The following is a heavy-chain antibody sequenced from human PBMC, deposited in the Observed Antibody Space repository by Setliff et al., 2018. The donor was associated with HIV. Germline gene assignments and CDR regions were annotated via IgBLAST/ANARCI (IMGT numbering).Heavy chain of an antibody. Sequence: SETLSLTCTVSGGSISSHYWSWIRQPPGKGLEWIGYIYYSGSTNYNPSLKSRVTISVDTSKNQFSLKLSSVTAADTAVYYCARDPLFGYYYGSGRPSPYYFDYWGQGTLVTVSS. CDR1: GGSISSHY. V-gene: IGHV4-59*11. CDR3: ARDPLFGYYYGSGRPSPYYFDY. CDR2: IYYSGST. D-gene: IGHD3-10*01. J-gene: IGHJ4*02.